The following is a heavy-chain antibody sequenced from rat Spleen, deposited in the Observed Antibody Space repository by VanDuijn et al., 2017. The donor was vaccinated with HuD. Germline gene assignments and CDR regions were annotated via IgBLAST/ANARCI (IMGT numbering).Heavy chain of an antibody. D-gene: IGHD1-7*01. CDR1: GFTFSDYN. CDR3: TTAWVLNY. Sequence: EVRLVESGGGLVRPGRSLKLSCAVSGFTFSDYNMAWVRQAPKKGLEWVASISTSGGSTYYRDSVKGRFTISRDNAKSTLYLQMDSLRSEDTATYYCTTAWVLNYWGQGVMVTVSS. J-gene: IGHJ2*01. V-gene: IGHV5-27*01. CDR2: ISTSGGST.